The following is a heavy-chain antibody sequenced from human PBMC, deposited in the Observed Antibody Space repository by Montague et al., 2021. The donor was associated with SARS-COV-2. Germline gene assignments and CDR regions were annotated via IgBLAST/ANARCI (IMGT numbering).Heavy chain of an antibody. V-gene: IGHV4-39*01. J-gene: IGHJ6*03. CDR3: ARHSGDYTIFGVVIYYMDV. CDR1: GGSISSSSHY. Sequence: SETLSLTCNVSGGSISSSSHYWGWIRQPPGKGLEWIGSIYYSGSTYYNPSLKSRVTISVDTSKNQFSLKLSSVTAADTAVFYCARHSGDYTIFGVVIYYMDVWGKGTPVTVSS. CDR2: IYYSGST. D-gene: IGHD3-3*01.